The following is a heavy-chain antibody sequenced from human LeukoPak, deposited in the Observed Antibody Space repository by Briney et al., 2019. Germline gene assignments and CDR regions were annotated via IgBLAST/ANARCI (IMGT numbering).Heavy chain of an antibody. J-gene: IGHJ4*02. CDR2: ISSSSSYI. D-gene: IGHD5-12*01. CDR3: AKDREYSGYDQIDY. Sequence: GGSLRLSCAASGFTFSSYSMNWVRQAPGKGLEWVSSISSSSSYIYYADSVKGRFTISRDNAKNSLYLQMNSLRAEDTAVYYCAKDREYSGYDQIDYWGQGTLVTVSS. CDR1: GFTFSSYS. V-gene: IGHV3-21*04.